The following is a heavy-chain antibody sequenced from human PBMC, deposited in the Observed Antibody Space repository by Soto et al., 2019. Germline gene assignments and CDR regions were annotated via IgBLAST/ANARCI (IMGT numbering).Heavy chain of an antibody. V-gene: IGHV4-34*01. CDR1: GGSFSGYY. J-gene: IGHJ5*02. D-gene: IGHD6-6*01. CDR3: ARSRTGAARRGNWFDP. CDR2: INHSGST. Sequence: SETLSLTCAVYGGSFSGYYWSWIRQPPGKGLEWIGEINHSGSTNYNPSLKSRVTISVDTSKNQFSLKLSSVTAADTAVYYCARSRTGAARRGNWFDPWGQGNQVTVSS.